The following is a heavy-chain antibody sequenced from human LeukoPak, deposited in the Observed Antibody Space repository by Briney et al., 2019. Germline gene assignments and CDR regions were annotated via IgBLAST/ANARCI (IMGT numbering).Heavy chain of an antibody. CDR1: GGTFSSYA. Sequence: SVKVSCKASGGTFSSYAISWVRQAPGQGLEWMGRIIPILGIANYAQKFQGRVTITADKSTSTAYMELSSLRSEDTAVYYCVLCSGGSCYSGGFDYWGQGTLVTVSS. J-gene: IGHJ4*02. CDR2: IIPILGIA. CDR3: VLCSGGSCYSGGFDY. V-gene: IGHV1-69*04. D-gene: IGHD2-15*01.